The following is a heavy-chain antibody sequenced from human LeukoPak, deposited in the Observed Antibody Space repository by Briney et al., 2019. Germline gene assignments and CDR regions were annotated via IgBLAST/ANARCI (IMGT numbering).Heavy chain of an antibody. Sequence: SETLSLTCAVYGGSFSGYYWSWIRQPPGKGLGWIGEINHSGSTKYNPSLKSRVRMSLDTSHNRFSLNVSYVTPGDTALYYCARVWATTFDPWVQGTLVTVSS. D-gene: IGHD3-16*01. CDR1: GGSFSGYY. CDR3: ARVWATTFDP. J-gene: IGHJ5*02. CDR2: INHSGST. V-gene: IGHV4-34*01.